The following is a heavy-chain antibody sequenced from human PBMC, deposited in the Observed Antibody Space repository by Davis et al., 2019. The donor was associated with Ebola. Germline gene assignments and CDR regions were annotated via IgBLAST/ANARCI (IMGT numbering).Heavy chain of an antibody. CDR2: IFSSGST. CDR1: GGSFTSGGLA. CDR3: ARRVLAYCGGDCARGAFDI. D-gene: IGHD2-21*02. J-gene: IGHJ3*02. Sequence: PSETLSLTCTVSGGSFTSGGLAWSWIRQHPGKGPEYIGHIFSSGSTYYNPSLNSRITISLDKSKNQLSLKVRSVTPADTAVYYCARRVLAYCGGDCARGAFDIWGQGTLVTVSS. V-gene: IGHV4-31*03.